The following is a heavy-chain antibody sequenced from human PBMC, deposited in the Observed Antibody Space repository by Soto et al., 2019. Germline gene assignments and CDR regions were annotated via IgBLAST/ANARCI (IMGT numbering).Heavy chain of an antibody. J-gene: IGHJ4*02. CDR3: ERVRYYDSSGRTRRYYFDY. Sequence: QVQLVQSGAEVKKPGSSVKVSCKASGGTFSSYAISWVRQAPGQGLEWMGGIIPIFGTANYAQKFQGRVTITADESTSTAYMELSSLRSEDTAVYYCERVRYYDSSGRTRRYYFDYWGQGTLVTVSS. D-gene: IGHD3-22*01. CDR1: GGTFSSYA. V-gene: IGHV1-69*01. CDR2: IIPIFGTA.